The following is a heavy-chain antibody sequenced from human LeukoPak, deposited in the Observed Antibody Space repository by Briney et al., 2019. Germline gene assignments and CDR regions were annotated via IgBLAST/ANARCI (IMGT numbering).Heavy chain of an antibody. CDR2: IWYDGSNK. D-gene: IGHD5-18*01. V-gene: IGHV3-33*01. J-gene: IGHJ2*01. CDR3: ARDHIFWEYSYGYSYRYFDL. CDR1: GFTFSSYG. Sequence: GGSLRLSCAASGFTFSSYGMHWVRQAPGKGLEWVAVIWYDGSNKYYADSVKGRFTISRDNSKNTLYLQMNSLRAEDTAVYYCARDHIFWEYSYGYSYRYFDLWGRGTLVTVSS.